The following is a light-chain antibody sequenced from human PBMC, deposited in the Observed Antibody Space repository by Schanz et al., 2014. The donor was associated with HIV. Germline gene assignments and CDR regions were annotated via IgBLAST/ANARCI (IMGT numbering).Light chain of an antibody. CDR3: QQANSFPLT. CDR2: KAS. CDR1: QSISSW. Sequence: DIQMAQSPSALSASVGDRVTITCRASQSISSWLAWYQQRPGKAPNLLIYKASSLEVGVPSRFSGSGSGTDFTLTISSLQPEDFATYYCQQANSFPLTFGGGTKVEIK. V-gene: IGKV1-5*03. J-gene: IGKJ4*01.